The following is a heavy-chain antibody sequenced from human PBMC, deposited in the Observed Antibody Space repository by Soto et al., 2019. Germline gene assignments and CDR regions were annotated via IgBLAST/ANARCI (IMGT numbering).Heavy chain of an antibody. CDR1: GGSISSSSYY. CDR3: AREDGGGDRDYYGLDV. V-gene: IGHV4-39*07. D-gene: IGHD2-21*02. Sequence: PSETLSLTCTVSGGSISSSSYYWGWIRQPPGKGLEWIGSVFHSGSALYNPSLKSRVNISVDTSKNQFSLRLSSVTAADTAVYFCAREDGGGDRDYYGLDVWGQGTTVTVSS. J-gene: IGHJ6*02. CDR2: VFHSGSA.